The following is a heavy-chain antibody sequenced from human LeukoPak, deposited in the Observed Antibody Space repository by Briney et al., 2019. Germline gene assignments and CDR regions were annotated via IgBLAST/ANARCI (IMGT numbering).Heavy chain of an antibody. CDR3: ARAVHYSGTSYQYTGGYYYFDF. Sequence: SETLSLTCTVSGDSMNNYYWSWIRQPPGKGLEWIGNINYSGSANSNPSLKSRATISVDMSKKHFFLDLSSVTAADTAVYYCARAVHYSGTSYQYTGGYYYFDFWGQGTLVTVSS. CDR2: INYSGSA. V-gene: IGHV4-59*01. CDR1: GDSMNNYY. J-gene: IGHJ4*02. D-gene: IGHD3-10*01.